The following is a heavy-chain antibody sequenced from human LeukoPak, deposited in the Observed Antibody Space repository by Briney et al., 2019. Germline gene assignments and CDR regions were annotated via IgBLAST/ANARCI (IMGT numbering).Heavy chain of an antibody. V-gene: IGHV3-33*01. CDR2: IWYDGSNK. Sequence: GGSLRLSCAASGFTFSSYGMHWVRQAPGKGLEWVAVIWYDGSNKYYADSVKGRFTISRDNSKNTLYLQMNSLRAEDTAVYYCARAGGMIVVPRGYGMDVWGQGTTVTVSS. D-gene: IGHD3-22*01. CDR3: ARAGGMIVVPRGYGMDV. J-gene: IGHJ6*02. CDR1: GFTFSSYG.